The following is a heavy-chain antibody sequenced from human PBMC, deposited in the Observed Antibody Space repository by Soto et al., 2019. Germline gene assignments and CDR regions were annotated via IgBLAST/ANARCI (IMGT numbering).Heavy chain of an antibody. Sequence: QVQLVQSGPEVKKPGASVKVSCKTSGYTFTNYGISWVRQAPGQGLEGMGWTNTYKGNTKNAQDRRGRVTMTADTSTNTAYLDLRSVRSDDTAVFFCATGKTPDYFDFWGQGTLVTVSS. CDR2: TNTYKGNT. V-gene: IGHV1-18*04. J-gene: IGHJ4*02. CDR1: GYTFTNYG. CDR3: ATGKTPDYFDF.